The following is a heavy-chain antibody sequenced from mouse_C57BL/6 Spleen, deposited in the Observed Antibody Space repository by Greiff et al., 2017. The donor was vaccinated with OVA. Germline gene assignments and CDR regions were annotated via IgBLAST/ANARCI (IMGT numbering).Heavy chain of an antibody. V-gene: IGHV5-17*01. CDR3: AREGNWDYFDY. Sequence: EVQVVESGGGLVKPGGSLKLSCAASGFTFSDYGMHWVRQAPEKGLEWVAYISSGSSTTYYADTVKGRFTISRDNAKSTLFLQMTSLRSEDTAMYYCAREGNWDYFDYWGQGTTLTVSS. D-gene: IGHD4-1*02. CDR2: ISSGSSTT. J-gene: IGHJ2*01. CDR1: GFTFSDYG.